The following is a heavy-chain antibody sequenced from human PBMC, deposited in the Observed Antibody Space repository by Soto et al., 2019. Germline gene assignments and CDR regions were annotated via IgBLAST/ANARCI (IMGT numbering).Heavy chain of an antibody. V-gene: IGHV3-7*03. CDR2: IETDGSRK. J-gene: IGHJ6*02. CDR1: GXNFNTYW. CDR3: GRVPLDGNYANGVDV. Sequence: PXGSLRLACAASGXNFNTYWMYRVRQAPGKGLEWVANIETDGSRKNYVDSVNGRFIISRDNAKNSLFLQMNSLRADDTAVYYCGRVPLDGNYANGVDVWGQGTTGTVS. D-gene: IGHD4-17*01.